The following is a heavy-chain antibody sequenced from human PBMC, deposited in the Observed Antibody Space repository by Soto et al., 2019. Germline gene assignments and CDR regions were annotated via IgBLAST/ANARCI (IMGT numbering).Heavy chain of an antibody. CDR3: ARDLGSGYDPGDY. J-gene: IGHJ4*02. D-gene: IGHD5-12*01. Sequence: QVQLVQSGAEVKKPGSSVKVSCKASGDTFTIFAISWVRQAPGQGLEWMGGIIPTIGTTHYAQRFQGRITITGDESTSTADMELSSLKSEATAVYYCARDLGSGYDPGDYWGQGTLVTVSS. CDR1: GDTFTIFA. CDR2: IIPTIGTT. V-gene: IGHV1-69*12.